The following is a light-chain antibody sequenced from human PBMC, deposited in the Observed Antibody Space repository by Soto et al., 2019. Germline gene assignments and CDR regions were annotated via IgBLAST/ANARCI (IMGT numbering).Light chain of an antibody. V-gene: IGKV3-15*01. J-gene: IGKJ4*01. CDR2: CAS. Sequence: EIVMTQSPATLSVSPGERATLSCRASQSVSSNLAWYQLKPGQAPRLLIYCASTRATGTPARLSASGSGTEFTLTISSLQSEDFAVYYCQQYDNWPQSFGGGTKVEIK. CDR3: QQYDNWPQS. CDR1: QSVSSN.